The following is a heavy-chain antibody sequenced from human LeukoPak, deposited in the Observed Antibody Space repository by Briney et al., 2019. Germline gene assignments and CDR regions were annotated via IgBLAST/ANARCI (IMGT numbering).Heavy chain of an antibody. CDR1: GFTFSSYA. J-gene: IGHJ6*03. CDR3: AKASGSYTYYYMDV. D-gene: IGHD1-26*01. V-gene: IGHV3-23*01. Sequence: GGSLRLSCAASGFTFSSYAMSWVRQAPGKGLEWVSALSGSGGSTYYADSVKGRFTISRDNSKNTMYLQMNSLRAEDTAVYYCAKASGSYTYYYMDVWGKGTTVTVSS. CDR2: LSGSGGST.